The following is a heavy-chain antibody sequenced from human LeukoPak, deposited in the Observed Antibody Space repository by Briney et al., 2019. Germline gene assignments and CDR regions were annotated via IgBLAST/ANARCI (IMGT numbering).Heavy chain of an antibody. CDR2: ISYDGSNK. V-gene: IGHV3-30*18. J-gene: IGHJ4*02. Sequence: GGSLRLSCAASGFTFSSYGMRWVRQAPGKGLEWVAVISYDGSNKYYADSVKGRFTISRDNSKNTLYLQINSLRAEDTAVYYCAKEPDANSYAYLDYWGQGTLVTVSS. D-gene: IGHD5-18*01. CDR3: AKEPDANSYAYLDY. CDR1: GFTFSSYG.